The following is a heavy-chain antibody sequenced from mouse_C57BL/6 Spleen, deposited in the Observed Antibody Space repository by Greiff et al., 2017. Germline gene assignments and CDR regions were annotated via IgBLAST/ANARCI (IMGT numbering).Heavy chain of an antibody. V-gene: IGHV1-39*01. Sequence: QLQESGPELVKPGASVKISCKASGYSFTDYNMNWVKQSNGKSLEWIGVINPNYGTTSYNQKFKGKATLTVDQSSSTAYMQLNSLTSEDSAVYYCARSDYGSSYGYFDVWGTGTTVTVSS. D-gene: IGHD1-1*01. J-gene: IGHJ1*03. CDR1: GYSFTDYN. CDR3: ARSDYGSSYGYFDV. CDR2: INPNYGTT.